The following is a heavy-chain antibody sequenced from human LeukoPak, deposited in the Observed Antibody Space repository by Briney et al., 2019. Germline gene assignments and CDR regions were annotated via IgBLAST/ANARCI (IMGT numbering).Heavy chain of an antibody. CDR2: INHSGSI. CDR1: GGSLRNYY. J-gene: IGHJ4*02. CDR3: ARDSDSWNCFDS. Sequence: SETLSLTCAVSGGSLRNYYWSWIRQTPGKGLEWIGEINHSGSINYNPSLKSRVTISLDTSKNHFSLKLTSMTASDTAIYYCARDSDSWNCFDSWDQGTLVTVSS. V-gene: IGHV4-34*01. D-gene: IGHD3-22*01.